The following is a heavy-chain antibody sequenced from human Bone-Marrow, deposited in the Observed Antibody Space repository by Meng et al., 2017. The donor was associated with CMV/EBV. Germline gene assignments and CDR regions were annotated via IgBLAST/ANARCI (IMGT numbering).Heavy chain of an antibody. CDR1: GFTFSSYS. V-gene: IGHV3-21*01. CDR3: ASLSAQQPDY. CDR2: ISSGSSYI. D-gene: IGHD6-13*01. Sequence: GESLKISCAASGFTFSSYSMNWVRQAPGKGLECVSSISSGSSYIYYADSVKGRFTISRDNAKNSLYLQMNSLRAEDTAVYYCASLSAQQPDYWGQGTLVTVSS. J-gene: IGHJ4*02.